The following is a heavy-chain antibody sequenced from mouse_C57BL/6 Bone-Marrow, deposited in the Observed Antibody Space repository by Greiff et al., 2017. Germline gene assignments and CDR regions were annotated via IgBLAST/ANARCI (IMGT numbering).Heavy chain of an antibody. Sequence: QVQLKESGAELARPGASVMMSCMVSGYTFTSYTMHWVKQRPGQGLEWIEYINPSSGYTKYNQKFKDKATLTADKSSSTAYMQLSSLTSEDSAVYYCASYDYDGSWFAYWGQGTLVTVSA. V-gene: IGHV1-4*01. D-gene: IGHD2-4*01. J-gene: IGHJ3*01. CDR2: INPSSGYT. CDR3: ASYDYDGSWFAY. CDR1: GYTFTSYT.